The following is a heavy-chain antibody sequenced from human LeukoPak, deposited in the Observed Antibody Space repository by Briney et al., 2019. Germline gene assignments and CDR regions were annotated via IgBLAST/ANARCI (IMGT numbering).Heavy chain of an antibody. Sequence: GAPRLSCAAAGFTLSSYCMPWVRQAPGKGLGWVAFIRYDGSNKYYADSVKGRFTISRDNSKNTLYLQMNSLRAEDTAVYYCAKDYDFWSGSQTDMDVWGKGTTVTVSS. CDR2: IRYDGSNK. V-gene: IGHV3-30*02. CDR1: GFTLSSYC. CDR3: AKDYDFWSGSQTDMDV. D-gene: IGHD3-3*01. J-gene: IGHJ6*03.